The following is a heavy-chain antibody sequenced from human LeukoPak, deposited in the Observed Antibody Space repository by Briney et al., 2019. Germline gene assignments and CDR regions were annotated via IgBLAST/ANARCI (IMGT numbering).Heavy chain of an antibody. J-gene: IGHJ3*02. V-gene: IGHV3-7*01. CDR2: IKQDGSDK. D-gene: IGHD3-10*01. CDR3: ARERRGGDAFDI. Sequence: GGSLRLSCAASGFTLSSNWMSWVRQAPGKGLEWVANIKQDGSDKYYVGSVKGRFTISRDNAKNSLYLQMNSLRAEDTAIYYCARERRGGDAFDIWGQGTMVTVSS. CDR1: GFTLSSNW.